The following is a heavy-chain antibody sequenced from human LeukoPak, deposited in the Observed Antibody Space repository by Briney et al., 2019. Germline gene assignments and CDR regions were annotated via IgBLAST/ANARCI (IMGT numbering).Heavy chain of an antibody. Sequence: PSETLSLTCTVSGGSISSYYWSWIRQPPGKGLEWIGYIYYSGSTNYNPSLKSRVTISVDTSKNQFSLKLSSVTAADTAVYYCARPAQSGVFDYWGQGTLVTVSS. CDR3: ARPAQSGVFDY. CDR1: GGSISSYY. CDR2: IYYSGST. D-gene: IGHD1-26*01. V-gene: IGHV4-59*12. J-gene: IGHJ4*02.